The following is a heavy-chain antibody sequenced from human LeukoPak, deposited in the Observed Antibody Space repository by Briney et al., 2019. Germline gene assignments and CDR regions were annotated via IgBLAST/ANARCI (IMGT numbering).Heavy chain of an antibody. D-gene: IGHD5-18*01. CDR1: GFPFNKYV. J-gene: IGHJ4*02. Sequence: GGSLRLSCTASGFPFNKYVMSWVRQAPGKGLEWVASISGNGGRTYYADSVKGRFTISRDNSKNTLYVQMSSLGAEDTAIYYCAKDFVDAVLVTVFDFWGQGNLVTVSS. CDR3: AKDFVDAVLVTVFDF. V-gene: IGHV3-23*01. CDR2: ISGNGGRT.